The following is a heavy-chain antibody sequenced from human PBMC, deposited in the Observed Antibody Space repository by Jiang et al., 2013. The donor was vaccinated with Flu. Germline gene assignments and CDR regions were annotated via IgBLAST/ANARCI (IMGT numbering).Heavy chain of an antibody. V-gene: IGHV4-31*03. CDR1: VGSITSGSHY. CDR3: ARWDSRTYNALDI. D-gene: IGHD1-26*01. Sequence: VQLLESGPGLVKPSQTLSLKCSVTVGSITSGSHYWSWIRQPPGKGLEWIGYIHDSGSAYYNPSLRSRLSISVDTSKHEFSLKVNSVTAADTAVYYCARWDSRTYNALDIWAKGQWSPSLQ. CDR2: IHDSGSA. J-gene: IGHJ3*02.